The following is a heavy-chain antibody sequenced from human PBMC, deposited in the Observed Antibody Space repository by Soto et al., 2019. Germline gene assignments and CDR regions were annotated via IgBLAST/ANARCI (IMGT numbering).Heavy chain of an antibody. D-gene: IGHD3-10*01. J-gene: IGHJ4*02. CDR3: ARVMMVRGVVFEY. CDR2: MYSGGSA. V-gene: IGHV3-53*01. CDR1: GFSVSSTY. Sequence: GGSLRLSCAVSGFSVSSTYMSWVRQAPGKGLEWVSVMYSGGSAYYADSVKGRFSISRENSKNTLSLQMNSLRAEDTAVYYCARVMMVRGVVFEYWAGEPWSPSPQ.